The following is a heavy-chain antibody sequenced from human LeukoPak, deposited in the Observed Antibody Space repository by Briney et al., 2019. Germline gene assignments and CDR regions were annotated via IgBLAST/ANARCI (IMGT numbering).Heavy chain of an antibody. Sequence: SVKVSCXASGGTFRSSAITWVRQAPGQRFEWLGQISPIFGIADYAQKFQGRLTITTDESTSTAYLELSGLRSEDTALYYCAKTGVEYASSSGVLDSWGQGTLVAVSS. J-gene: IGHJ4*02. CDR2: ISPIFGIA. D-gene: IGHD6-6*01. CDR3: AKTGVEYASSSGVLDS. V-gene: IGHV1-69*05. CDR1: GGTFRSSA.